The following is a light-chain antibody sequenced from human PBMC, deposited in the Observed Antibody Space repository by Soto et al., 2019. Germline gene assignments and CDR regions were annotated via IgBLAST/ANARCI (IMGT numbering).Light chain of an antibody. J-gene: IGLJ1*01. V-gene: IGLV2-14*01. Sequence: VLAQPASVSGSPGQSITISCTGASSDIGGYNYVSWYQHHPGKAPKLLIYEVTNRPSGVSNRFSGSKSGKTASLTISGLQAEDEADYYCSSYTTSGSLFYVFGTGTKVTVL. CDR3: SSYTTSGSLFYV. CDR1: SSDIGGYNY. CDR2: EVT.